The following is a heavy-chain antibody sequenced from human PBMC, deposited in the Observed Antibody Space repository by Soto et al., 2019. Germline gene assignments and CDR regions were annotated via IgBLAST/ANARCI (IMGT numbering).Heavy chain of an antibody. CDR1: GFTFSSYG. CDR3: AKDKGIVGATPHY. Sequence: QVQLVESGGGVVQPGRSLRLSCAASGFTFSSYGMHWVRQAPGKGLEWVAVISYVGSNKYYADSVKGRFTISRDNSKNTLYLQMSSLRAEDTAVYYCAKDKGIVGATPHYWGQGTLVTVSS. J-gene: IGHJ4*02. D-gene: IGHD1-26*01. CDR2: ISYVGSNK. V-gene: IGHV3-30*18.